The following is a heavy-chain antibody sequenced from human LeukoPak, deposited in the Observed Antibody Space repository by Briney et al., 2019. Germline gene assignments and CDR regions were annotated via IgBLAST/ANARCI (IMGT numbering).Heavy chain of an antibody. CDR1: GGTFSSYA. J-gene: IGHJ6*03. D-gene: IGHD6-13*01. CDR3: AINREYSSSWSLGFYYYYYMDV. V-gene: IGHV1-69*05. CDR2: IIPIFGTA. Sequence: ASVKVSCKASGGTFSSYAISWVRHAPGQGLEWMGGIIPIFGTANYAQKFQGRVTITTDESTSTAYMELSSLRSEDTAVYYCAINREYSSSWSLGFYYYYYMDVWGKGTTVTVSS.